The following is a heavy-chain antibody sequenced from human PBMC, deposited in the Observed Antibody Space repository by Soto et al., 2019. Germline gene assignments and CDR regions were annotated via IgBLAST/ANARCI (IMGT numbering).Heavy chain of an antibody. CDR2: INHSGST. CDR1: GGSFSGYY. J-gene: IGHJ5*02. V-gene: IGHV4-34*01. Sequence: QVQLQQWGAGLLKPSETLSLTRAVYGGSFSGYYWSWIRQPPGKGLEWIGEINHSGSTNYNPSLKSRVTISVDTSKNQFSLKLSSVTAADTAVYYCARGSGITMVRGVIIRFGDLGWFDPWGQGTLVTVSS. CDR3: ARGSGITMVRGVIIRFGDLGWFDP. D-gene: IGHD3-10*01.